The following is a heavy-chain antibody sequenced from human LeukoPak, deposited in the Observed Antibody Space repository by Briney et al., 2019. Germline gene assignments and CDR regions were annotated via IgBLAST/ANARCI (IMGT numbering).Heavy chain of an antibody. CDR1: GFTFGGYG. D-gene: IGHD1-14*01. Sequence: PGRSLRLSCAGAGFTFGGYGMHWFRQTPGKGLEWVAVIAYDGGRAFYSDSVKGRFTISRDNSKNTMSVQMDDLRAEDTAVYYCTRYNNDRFDPWGQGTLVTVSS. CDR2: IAYDGGRA. CDR3: TRYNNDRFDP. J-gene: IGHJ5*02. V-gene: IGHV3-33*01.